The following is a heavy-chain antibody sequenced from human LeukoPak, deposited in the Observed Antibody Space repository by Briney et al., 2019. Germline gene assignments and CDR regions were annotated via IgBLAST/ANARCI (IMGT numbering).Heavy chain of an antibody. D-gene: IGHD3-10*01. CDR1: GYTFTSYD. Sequence: ASVKVSCKASGYTFTSYDINWVRQATGQGLEWMGWMNPNSGNTGYAQKFQGRVTITRNTSISTAYMELSSLRSEDTAVYYCAIGLMVRGVIGYYYMDVWGKGTTVTVSS. V-gene: IGHV1-8*03. J-gene: IGHJ6*03. CDR3: AIGLMVRGVIGYYYMDV. CDR2: MNPNSGNT.